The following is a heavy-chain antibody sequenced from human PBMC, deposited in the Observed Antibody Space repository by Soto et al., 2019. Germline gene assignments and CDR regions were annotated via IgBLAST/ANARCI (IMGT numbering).Heavy chain of an antibody. CDR2: IYYSGST. Sequence: QVQLQESGPGLVKPSQTLSLTCTVSGGSISSGDYYWSWIRQPPGKGLEWIGYIYYSGSTYYNPCLKSRGTRSVDTSKNQCSLKLSSGTAADTAVYYCARGIAAAGTGYYFDYWGQGTLVTVSS. CDR3: ARGIAAAGTGYYFDY. D-gene: IGHD6-13*01. J-gene: IGHJ4*02. CDR1: GGSISSGDYY. V-gene: IGHV4-30-4*01.